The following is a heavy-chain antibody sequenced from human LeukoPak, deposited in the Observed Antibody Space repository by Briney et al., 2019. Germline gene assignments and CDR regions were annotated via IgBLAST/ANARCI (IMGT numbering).Heavy chain of an antibody. J-gene: IGHJ5*02. CDR3: AREGCSSTSCYANWFDP. V-gene: IGHV3-74*01. CDR2: DYSDWRST. Sequence: GGSLRLSCAASGFTFSSYWMHWVRQAPGKGLVWVSRDYSDWRSTSCADSVKGRFTISRDNAKNTLYLQMNSLRAEDTAVYYCAREGCSSTSCYANWFDPWGQGTLVTVSS. D-gene: IGHD2-2*01. CDR1: GFTFSSYW.